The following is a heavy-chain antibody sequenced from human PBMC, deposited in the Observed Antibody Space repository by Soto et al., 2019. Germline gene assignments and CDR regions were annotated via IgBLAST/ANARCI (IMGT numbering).Heavy chain of an antibody. CDR2: IIPIFGTA. CDR1: GGTFSSYA. CDR3: ARFEAVRGVIGSGMDV. J-gene: IGHJ6*02. Sequence: QVQLVQSGAEVKKPGSSVKVSCKASGGTFSSYAISWVRQAPGQGLEWMGGIIPIFGTANYAQKFYGRVTITADESTSTAYMELSRLRSEDTAVYYCARFEAVRGVIGSGMDVWGQGTTVTVSS. D-gene: IGHD3-10*01. V-gene: IGHV1-69*01.